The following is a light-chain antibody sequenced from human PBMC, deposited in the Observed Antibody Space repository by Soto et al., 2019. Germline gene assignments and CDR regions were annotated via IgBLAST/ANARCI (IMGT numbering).Light chain of an antibody. CDR3: QVWDTGRDHYV. Sequence: LTQRPSVSVAPGQTAGINFLGNNIGSRGVHWYQQKPGQAPVLVVYDDSDRPSGIPERFSGSNSGNTATLTISRVEAGDEADYYCQVWDTGRDHYVFESGTKDT. J-gene: IGLJ1*01. CDR2: DDS. V-gene: IGLV3-21*02. CDR1: NIGSRG.